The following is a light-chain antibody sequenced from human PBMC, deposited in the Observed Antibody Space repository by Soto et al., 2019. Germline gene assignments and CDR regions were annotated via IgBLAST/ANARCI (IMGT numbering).Light chain of an antibody. CDR3: SSYTSSSTLHYV. CDR1: SSDVGGYNY. CDR2: DVS. J-gene: IGLJ1*01. Sequence: QSVLTQPASVSRSPGQSITISCTGTSSDVGGYNYVSWYQQHPGKAPKLMIHDVSNRPSGVSNRFSGSKSGNTASLTISGLQAEDEADYYCSSYTSSSTLHYVFGTGTKVTVL. V-gene: IGLV2-14*01.